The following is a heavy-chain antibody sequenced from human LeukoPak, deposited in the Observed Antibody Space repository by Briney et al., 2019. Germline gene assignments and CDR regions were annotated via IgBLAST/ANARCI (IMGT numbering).Heavy chain of an antibody. D-gene: IGHD1-26*01. CDR3: ARHRSGSYCLDWFDP. J-gene: IGHJ5*02. Sequence: PSETLSLTCTVSGGSISSSSYYWGWIRQPPGKGLEWIGSIYYSGSTYYNPSLKSRVTISVDTSKNQFSLKLSSVTAADTAVYYCARHRSGSYCLDWFDPWGQGTLVTVSS. CDR2: IYYSGST. CDR1: GGSISSSSYY. V-gene: IGHV4-39*01.